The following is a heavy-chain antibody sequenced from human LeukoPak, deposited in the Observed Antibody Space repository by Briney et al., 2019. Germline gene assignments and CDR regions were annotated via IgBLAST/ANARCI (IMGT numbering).Heavy chain of an antibody. Sequence: ASVKVSCKVSGCTLTELSMHWVRQAPGKGLEWMGGFDPEDGETIYAQKFQGRVTMTEDTSTDTAYMELSSLRSEDTAVYYCATEVTGTTGDWFDPWGQGTLVTVSS. CDR1: GCTLTELS. CDR3: ATEVTGTTGDWFDP. D-gene: IGHD1-7*01. CDR2: FDPEDGET. J-gene: IGHJ5*02. V-gene: IGHV1-24*01.